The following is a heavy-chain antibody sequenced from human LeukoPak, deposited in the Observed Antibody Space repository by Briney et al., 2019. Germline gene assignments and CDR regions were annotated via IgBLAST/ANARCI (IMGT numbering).Heavy chain of an antibody. CDR2: IIPIFGTA. CDR3: ARDLLGGRMDSSDYYYYGMDV. J-gene: IGHJ6*02. D-gene: IGHD3-22*01. V-gene: IGHV1-69*01. CDR1: GGTFSSYA. Sequence: GSSVKVSCKASGGTFSSYAISWVRQAPEQGLEWMGGIIPIFGTANYAQKFQGRVTITADESTSTAYMELSSLRSEDTAVYYCARDLLGGRMDSSDYYYYGMDVWGQGTTVTVSS.